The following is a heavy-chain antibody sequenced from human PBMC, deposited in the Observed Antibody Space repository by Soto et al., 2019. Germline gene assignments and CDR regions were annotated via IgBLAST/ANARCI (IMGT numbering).Heavy chain of an antibody. V-gene: IGHV3-73*01. CDR2: IRSKANSYAT. Sequence: GGSLRLSCAASGFTFSGSAMHWVRQASGKGLEWVGRIRSKANSYATAHAASVKGRFTISRDDSKNTAYLQMNSLKTEDTAVYYCTRPHGDYDYYYYYMDVWGKGTTVTVSS. D-gene: IGHD4-17*01. CDR1: GFTFSGSA. J-gene: IGHJ6*03. CDR3: TRPHGDYDYYYYYMDV.